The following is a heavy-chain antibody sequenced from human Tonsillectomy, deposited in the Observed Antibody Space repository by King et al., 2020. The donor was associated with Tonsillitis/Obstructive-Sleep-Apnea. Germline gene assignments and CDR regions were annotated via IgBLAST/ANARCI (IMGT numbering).Heavy chain of an antibody. D-gene: IGHD6-19*01. CDR1: GYTFTSYY. V-gene: IGHV1-46*01. CDR2: INPSGGST. Sequence: VQLVESGAEVKKPGASVKVSCKASGYTFTSYYMHWVRQAPGQGLEWMGIINPSGGSTSYAQKFQGIVTMTSDTSTSTVYMELSSLRSEDTAVYYCARAPVAVSFDYWGQGTLVTVSS. CDR3: ARAPVAVSFDY. J-gene: IGHJ4*02.